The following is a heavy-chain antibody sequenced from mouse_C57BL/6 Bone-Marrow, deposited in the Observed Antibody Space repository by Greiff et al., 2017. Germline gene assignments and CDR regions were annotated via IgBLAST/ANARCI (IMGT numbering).Heavy chain of an antibody. V-gene: IGHV1-81*01. CDR2: IYPRSGNT. Sequence: QVQLKESGAELARPGASVKLSCKASGYTFTSYGISWVKQRTGQGLEWIGEIYPRSGNTYYNAKFQGKATLTADKSSSTAYMELRSLTSEDSAVYFCARRRYYGSSYAMDYWGQGTSVTVSS. CDR1: GYTFTSYG. J-gene: IGHJ4*01. D-gene: IGHD1-1*01. CDR3: ARRRYYGSSYAMDY.